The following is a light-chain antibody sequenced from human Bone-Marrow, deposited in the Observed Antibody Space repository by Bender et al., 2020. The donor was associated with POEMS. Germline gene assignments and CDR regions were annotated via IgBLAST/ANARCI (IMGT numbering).Light chain of an antibody. CDR2: EVS. V-gene: IGLV2-8*01. CDR3: CSFAASSSSYV. Sequence: QSALTQPPSASGSPGQSVTISCTGTSSDIGSHNFVSWHQQHPGEAPKLKIYEVSKRPSGVPDRFSGSKSGNTASLTISGLQAEDEADYYCCSFAASSSSYVFGSGTKVTVL. J-gene: IGLJ1*01. CDR1: SSDIGSHNF.